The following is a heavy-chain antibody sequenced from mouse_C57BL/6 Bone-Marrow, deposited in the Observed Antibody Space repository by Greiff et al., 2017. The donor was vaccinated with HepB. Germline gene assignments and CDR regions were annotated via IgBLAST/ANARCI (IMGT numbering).Heavy chain of an antibody. J-gene: IGHJ2*01. V-gene: IGHV3-6*01. Sequence: VQLKESGPGLVKPSPSLSLTCSVTGYSFTSGYFWNWIRQFPGNKLEWMGYISYDGSNNYNPSLKNRISITRDTSKNQFFLKLNSVTTEDTATYYGARELTSYYFDYWGQGTTLTVSS. CDR2: ISYDGSN. CDR1: GYSFTSGYF. CDR3: ARELTSYYFDY.